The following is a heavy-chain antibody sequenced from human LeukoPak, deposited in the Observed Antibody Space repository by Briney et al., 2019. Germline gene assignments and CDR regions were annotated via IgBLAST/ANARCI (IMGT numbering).Heavy chain of an antibody. CDR2: IYYSGST. CDR1: GGSISSYY. Sequence: TSETLSLTCTVSGGSISSYYWSWIRQPPGKGLEWIGYIYYSGSTNYNPSLKSRVTISVDASQNQFSLKLSSVTAADTAVYYCARQGYSSGFYYFDYWGQGTLVTVSS. D-gene: IGHD6-19*01. V-gene: IGHV4-59*01. CDR3: ARQGYSSGFYYFDY. J-gene: IGHJ4*02.